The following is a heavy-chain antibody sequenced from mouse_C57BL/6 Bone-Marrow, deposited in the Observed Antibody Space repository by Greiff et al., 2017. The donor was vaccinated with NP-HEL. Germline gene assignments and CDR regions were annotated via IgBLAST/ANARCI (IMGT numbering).Heavy chain of an antibody. Sequence: VQLQQSGAELVRPGASVKLSCTASGFNIKDDYMHWVKQRPEQGLEWIGWIDPENGDTEYASKFQGKATITADTSSNTAYLQLSSLTSEDTAVYYCTKITTVVASGFDVWGTGTTVTVSS. CDR3: TKITTVVASGFDV. CDR2: IDPENGDT. D-gene: IGHD1-1*01. J-gene: IGHJ1*03. CDR1: GFNIKDDY. V-gene: IGHV14-4*01.